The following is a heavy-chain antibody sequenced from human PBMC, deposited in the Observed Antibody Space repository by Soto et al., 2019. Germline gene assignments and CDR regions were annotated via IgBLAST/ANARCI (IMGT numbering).Heavy chain of an antibody. D-gene: IGHD3-10*01. V-gene: IGHV4-39*02. J-gene: IGHJ4*02. Sequence: ETLSLTCTVSGASISVHSYYWTWIRQPPGKGLEWIGSSYYSGTTYLNPSLKSRATISVDTSKNQFSLRLTSVTAADTAIYYCAKGRRITMVRGLTIYDYWGQGALVTVSS. CDR1: GASISVHSYY. CDR3: AKGRRITMVRGLTIYDY. CDR2: SYYSGTT.